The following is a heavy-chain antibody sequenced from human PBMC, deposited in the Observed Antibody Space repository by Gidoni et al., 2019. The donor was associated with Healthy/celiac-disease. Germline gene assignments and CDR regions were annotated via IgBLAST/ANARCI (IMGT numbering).Heavy chain of an antibody. CDR3: ARDGEGIAVAVDY. CDR1: GSTFSDYY. CDR2: LSISSSST. D-gene: IGHD6-19*01. J-gene: IGHJ4*02. Sequence: QVQLVESGGGWGKPGGSLRLSCAAAGSTFSDYYMSWIRQSPGKGLEWVSYLSISSSSTNYAASVKGRFTISRDNAKNSLYLHMNSLRAEDTAVYYCARDGEGIAVAVDYWGQGTLVTVSS. V-gene: IGHV3-11*06.